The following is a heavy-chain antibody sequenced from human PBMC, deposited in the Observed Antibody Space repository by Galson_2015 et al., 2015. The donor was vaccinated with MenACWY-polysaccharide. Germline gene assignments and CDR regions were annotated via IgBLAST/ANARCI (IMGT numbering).Heavy chain of an antibody. J-gene: IGHJ6*02. Sequence: SLRLCCAVSGFTVSSNYMTWVRQAAGKGLEWLSYISKSGDSIYYADSVKGRFTISRDNARNSLYLQMNSLEAEDTAIYYCARGHYGLDVWGQGTTVTVSS. V-gene: IGHV3-11*01. CDR2: ISKSGDSI. CDR1: GFTVSSNY. CDR3: ARGHYGLDV.